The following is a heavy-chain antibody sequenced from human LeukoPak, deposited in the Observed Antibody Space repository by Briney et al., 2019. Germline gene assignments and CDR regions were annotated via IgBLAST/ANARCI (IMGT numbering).Heavy chain of an antibody. CDR1: GFTFSSYA. D-gene: IGHD3-22*01. V-gene: IGHV3-23*01. CDR3: AKDSEEDYYDSSGYPPDY. J-gene: IGHJ4*02. CDR2: ISGSGGST. Sequence: PGGSLRLSCAASGFTFSSYAMSWVRQAPGKGLEWVSAISGSGGSTYYADSVKGRFTISRDNSKNTLYLQMNSLRAEDTAVYYCAKDSEEDYYDSSGYPPDYWGQGTLVTVSS.